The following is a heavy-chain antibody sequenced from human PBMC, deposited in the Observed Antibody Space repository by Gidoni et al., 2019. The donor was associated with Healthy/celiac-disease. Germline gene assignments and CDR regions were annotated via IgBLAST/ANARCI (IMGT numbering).Heavy chain of an antibody. Sequence: QVQLQESGPGLVKPSETLSLPCTVSGGSIISYYWSWIRQPPGKGLEWIGYIYYSGSTNYNPSLKSRVTISVDTSKNQFSLKLSSVTAADTAVYYCASLNYYDSSGGDSNFDYWGQGTLVTVSS. J-gene: IGHJ4*02. CDR2: IYYSGST. V-gene: IGHV4-59*08. CDR1: GGSIISYY. D-gene: IGHD3-22*01. CDR3: ASLNYYDSSGGDSNFDY.